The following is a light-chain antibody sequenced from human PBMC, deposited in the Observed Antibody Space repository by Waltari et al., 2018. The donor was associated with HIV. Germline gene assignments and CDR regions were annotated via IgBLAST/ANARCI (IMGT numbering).Light chain of an antibody. J-gene: IGLJ2*01. CDR3: SSYTSSSTLDVI. CDR2: EVK. CDR1: STDADLYHY. V-gene: IGLV2-14*01. Sequence: QSALTQPASMSGSPGQSITISCIGSSTDADLYHYVSWYQHYPGKAPKLILYEVKNRPSGVSSRFSGSKSGNTASLTISGLQPEDEAHYYCSSYTSSSTLDVIFGGGTKLTVL.